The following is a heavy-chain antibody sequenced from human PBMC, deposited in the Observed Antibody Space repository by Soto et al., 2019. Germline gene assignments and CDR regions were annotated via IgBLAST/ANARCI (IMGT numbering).Heavy chain of an antibody. D-gene: IGHD3-22*01. CDR1: GFTFDDYA. CDR2: ISWNSGSI. Sequence: GGSLRLSCAASGFTFDDYAMHWVRQAPGKGLEWVSGISWNSGSIGYADSVKGRFTISRDNAKNSLYLQMNSLRAEDTALYYCAKDIASHYYDSSGYLHWGQGTLVTVSS. CDR3: AKDIASHYYDSSGYLH. J-gene: IGHJ4*02. V-gene: IGHV3-9*01.